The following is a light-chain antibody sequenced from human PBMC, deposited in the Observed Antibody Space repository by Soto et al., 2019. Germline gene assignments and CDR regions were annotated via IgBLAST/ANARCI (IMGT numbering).Light chain of an antibody. J-gene: IGKJ1*01. V-gene: IGKV1-5*02. Sequence: DIQMTQSPSTLSASVGDRVTIICRASQSISIWLAWYQQKPGKAPKLLIYDASNLESGVPSRFSGSGSGTEFTLTISSLQPDDFAIYYCQQYNAYSTWTFGPGTKVDIK. CDR2: DAS. CDR1: QSISIW. CDR3: QQYNAYSTWT.